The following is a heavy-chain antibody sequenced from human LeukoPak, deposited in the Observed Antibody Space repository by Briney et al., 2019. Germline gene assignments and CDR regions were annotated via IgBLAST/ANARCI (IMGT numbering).Heavy chain of an antibody. J-gene: IGHJ4*02. D-gene: IGHD6-13*01. CDR1: GGSFSGYY. CDR3: ARAEEKFSTSWHIGPLDY. CDR2: IYNSVTT. V-gene: IGHV4-59*01. Sequence: SETLSLTCAVYGGSFSGYYWNWIRQTPGKGLEWIGYIYNSVTTHYSPSLKSRVTMSIDTSKNQFSLNLNSVTAADTAVYYCARAEEKFSTSWHIGPLDYWGQGALVTVSS.